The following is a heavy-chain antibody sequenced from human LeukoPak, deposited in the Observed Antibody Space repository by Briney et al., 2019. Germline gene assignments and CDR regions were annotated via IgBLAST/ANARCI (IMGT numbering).Heavy chain of an antibody. CDR3: ARRLTQYDCFDP. V-gene: IGHV6-1*01. D-gene: IGHD2-2*01. Sequence: SQTLSLTCAISGDSVSSNSVTWNWIRQSPSRGLEWLGRTYYRATWYNDYAVSVRGRITVHPDPSKNQFSLHLNSVTPEDTAVYYCARRLTQYDCFDPWGQRILLTLSS. CDR1: GDSVSSNSVT. J-gene: IGHJ5*02. CDR2: TYYRATWYN.